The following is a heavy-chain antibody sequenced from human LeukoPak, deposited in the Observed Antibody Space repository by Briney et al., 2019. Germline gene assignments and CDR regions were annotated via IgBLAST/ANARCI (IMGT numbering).Heavy chain of an antibody. CDR2: IKQDGSEK. CDR1: GFTFSSYW. D-gene: IGHD3-22*01. CDR3: ARCWDDSSGYYGDYFDY. V-gene: IGHV3-7*01. Sequence: GGSLRLSCAASGFTFSSYWMSWVRQAPGKGLEWVANIKQDGSEKYYVDSVKGRFTISRDNAKNSLYLQMNSLRAEDTAVYYCARCWDDSSGYYGDYFDYRGQGTLVTVSS. J-gene: IGHJ4*02.